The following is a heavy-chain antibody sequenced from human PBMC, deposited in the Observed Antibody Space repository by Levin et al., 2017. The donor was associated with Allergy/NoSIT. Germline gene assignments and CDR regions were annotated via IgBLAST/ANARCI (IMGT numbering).Heavy chain of an antibody. J-gene: IGHJ2*01. CDR3: AKDPGGPGNWYFDH. Sequence: ASVKVSCKASGYSFIDYVLHLVRQAPGQTLEWMGWINAANGHTEYSQKFQGRPSITRDTSANTGFMELTSLTSEDTAVYYCAKDPGGPGNWYFDHWGRGTLVTVSS. D-gene: IGHD3-10*01. CDR2: INAANGHT. V-gene: IGHV1-3*01. CDR1: GYSFIDYV.